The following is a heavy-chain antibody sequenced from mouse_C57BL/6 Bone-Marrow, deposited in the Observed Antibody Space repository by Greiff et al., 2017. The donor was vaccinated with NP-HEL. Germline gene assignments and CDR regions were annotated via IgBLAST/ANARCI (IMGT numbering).Heavy chain of an antibody. D-gene: IGHD2-4*01. CDR2: IYPGDGDT. V-gene: IGHV1-82*01. J-gene: IGHJ1*03. CDR3: AHMGLRRARYFDV. CDR1: GYAFSSSW. Sequence: VQLQESGPELVKPGASVKISCKASGYAFSSSWMNWVKQRPGKGLEWIGRIYPGDGDTNYNGKFKGQAPLTADKSSSTASTQLSILTSEDSAVYFCAHMGLRRARYFDVWGTGTTVTVSS.